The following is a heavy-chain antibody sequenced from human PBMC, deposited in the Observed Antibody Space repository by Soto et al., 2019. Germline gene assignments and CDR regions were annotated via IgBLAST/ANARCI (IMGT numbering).Heavy chain of an antibody. V-gene: IGHV1-46*01. D-gene: IGHD1-1*01. Sequence: ASVKVSCKASGYTFTIYYMHWVRQAPGQGLEWMGIINPSGGSTSYAQMFQGRVTMTRDMSTSTVYMELSSLRSEDTAIYYCARSHDRFDYWGQGTLVTVSS. CDR3: ARSHDRFDY. J-gene: IGHJ4*02. CDR2: INPSGGST. CDR1: GYTFTIYY.